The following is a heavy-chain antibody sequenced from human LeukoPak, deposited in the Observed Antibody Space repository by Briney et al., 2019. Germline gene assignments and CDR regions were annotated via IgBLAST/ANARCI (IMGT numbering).Heavy chain of an antibody. CDR2: IIPIFGTA. D-gene: IGHD2-15*01. V-gene: IGHV1-18*01. J-gene: IGHJ5*02. Sequence: ASVKVSCKASGYTFTSYGISWVRQAPGQGLEWMGGIIPIFGTANYAQKLQGRVTMTTDTSTSTAYMELRSLRSDDTAVYYCARDRAAATDWFDPRGQGTLVTVSS. CDR3: ARDRAAATDWFDP. CDR1: GYTFTSYG.